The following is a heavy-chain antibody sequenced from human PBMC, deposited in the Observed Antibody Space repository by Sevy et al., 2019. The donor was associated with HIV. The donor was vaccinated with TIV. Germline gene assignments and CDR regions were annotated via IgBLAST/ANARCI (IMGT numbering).Heavy chain of an antibody. Sequence: GGSLRLTCAASGFTFSSFAMSWVRHIPGKGLKWVSTINGRGGSAYYADSVKGRFTLSRDNSNNTVFLQMNRLRDEDTSVYYCAGATPRIAPSSAAFFDYWGQRTLVTVSS. D-gene: IGHD1-26*01. J-gene: IGHJ4*02. CDR2: INGRGGSA. V-gene: IGHV3-23*01. CDR3: AGATPRIAPSSAAFFDY. CDR1: GFTFSSFA.